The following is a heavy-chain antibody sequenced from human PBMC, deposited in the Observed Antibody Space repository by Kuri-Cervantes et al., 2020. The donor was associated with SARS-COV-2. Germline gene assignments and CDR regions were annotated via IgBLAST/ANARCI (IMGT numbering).Heavy chain of an antibody. Sequence: ASVKVSCKSSGYSFTNYGINWVRQAPGQGLEWMGWISAYNGNTIYAQKLQGRVTITADESTSTAYMELSSLRSEDTAVYYCASRYCSGGSCYSLYAFDIWGQGTMVT. CDR3: ASRYCSGGSCYSLYAFDI. V-gene: IGHV1-18*04. CDR2: ISAYNGNT. D-gene: IGHD2-15*01. J-gene: IGHJ3*02. CDR1: GYSFTNYG.